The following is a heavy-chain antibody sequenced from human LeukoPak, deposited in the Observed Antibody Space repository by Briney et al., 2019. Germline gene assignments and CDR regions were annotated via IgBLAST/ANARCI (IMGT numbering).Heavy chain of an antibody. CDR2: IYPRDGST. Sequence: ASVKVSCKASEYTFTSNYIHWVRQAPGQGLEWMGMIYPRDGSTSYAQKFQGRVIVTRDTSTSTVHMELSGLRSEDTAVYYCARDQEGFDYWGQGTLVTVSS. CDR3: ARDQEGFDY. V-gene: IGHV1-46*01. J-gene: IGHJ4*02. CDR1: EYTFTSNY.